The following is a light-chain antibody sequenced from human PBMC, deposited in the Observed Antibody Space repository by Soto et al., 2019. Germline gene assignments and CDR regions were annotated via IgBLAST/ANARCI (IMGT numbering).Light chain of an antibody. CDR3: MQALQTPYT. CDR2: LGS. CDR1: QSLLHSNGYTY. J-gene: IGKJ2*01. V-gene: IGKV2-28*01. Sequence: EIVMTQSPLSLPVTPGEPASISCRSSQSLLHSNGYTYLDWYLQKPGQSPQLLIYLGSNRASGVPDRLSGSGSGTYFTLKISRVEAEDVGVYYCMQALQTPYTFGQGTKLEIK.